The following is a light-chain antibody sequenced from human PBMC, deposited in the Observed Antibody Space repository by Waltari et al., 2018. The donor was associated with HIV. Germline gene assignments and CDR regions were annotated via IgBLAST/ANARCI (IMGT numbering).Light chain of an antibody. CDR2: EVS. J-gene: IGLJ2*01. Sequence: QSALTQPPSASGPPGQPVTTSCTGTSSDVGGYNYVSWYQQHPGKAPKLMIYEVSKRPSGVPDRFSGSKSGNTASLTVSGLQAEDEADYYCSSYAGSNNPVVFGGGTKLTVL. V-gene: IGLV2-8*01. CDR3: SSYAGSNNPVV. CDR1: SSDVGGYNY.